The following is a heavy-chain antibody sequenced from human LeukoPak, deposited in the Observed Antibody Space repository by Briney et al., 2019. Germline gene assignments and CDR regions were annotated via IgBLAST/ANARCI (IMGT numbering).Heavy chain of an antibody. CDR1: DGLFSGYY. V-gene: IGHV4-34*01. Sequence: SETLSLTCAVYDGLFSGYYWSWIRQPPGMGLEWIGEVNHSGTTNYNPSLESRVTISVDTSKSQFSLKLTSVTAADTAVYYCARVPDCSTTSCYTLGWLDPWGQGTLVTVSS. J-gene: IGHJ5*02. CDR2: VNHSGTT. CDR3: ARVPDCSTTSCYTLGWLDP. D-gene: IGHD2-2*02.